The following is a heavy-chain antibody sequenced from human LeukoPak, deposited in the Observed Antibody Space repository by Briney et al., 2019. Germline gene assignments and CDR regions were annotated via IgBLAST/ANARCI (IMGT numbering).Heavy chain of an antibody. D-gene: IGHD6-19*01. CDR1: GYTFTSYY. J-gene: IGHJ4*02. V-gene: IGHV1-8*02. Sequence: ASVKVSCKASGYTFTSYYMHWVRQATGQGLEWMGWMNPNSGNTGYAQKFQGRVTMTRNTSISTAYMELSSLRSEDTAVYYCAHHSSGYEYYFDYWGQGTLVTVSS. CDR2: MNPNSGNT. CDR3: AHHSSGYEYYFDY.